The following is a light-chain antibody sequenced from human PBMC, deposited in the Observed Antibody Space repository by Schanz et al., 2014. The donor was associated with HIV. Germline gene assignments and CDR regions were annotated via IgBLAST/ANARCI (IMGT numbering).Light chain of an antibody. CDR3: NSSPTPNTPI. CDR1: SSEGGRNEV. Sequence: QSALIQPPSVSGSPGQSVNKGRKGTSSEGGRNEVPSRYQQPPGTVPNPMIYNVNTQPSRVPDRFSASKSGSTASMTLSGLQGEDEADYYCNSSPTPNTPIFGGGTKLTVL. J-gene: IGLJ2*01. CDR2: NVN. V-gene: IGLV2-18*02.